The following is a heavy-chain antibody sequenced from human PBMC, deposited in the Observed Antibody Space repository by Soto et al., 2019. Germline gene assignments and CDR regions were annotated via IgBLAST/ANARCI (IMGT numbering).Heavy chain of an antibody. CDR2: INSDGTTT. D-gene: IGHD2-2*01. CDR1: GFTFSNTW. J-gene: IGHJ6*02. Sequence: GGSLRLSCAASGFTFSNTWMHWVRQAPGKGLVWVSHINSDGTTTTYADSVKGRFAISRDNAKNTVHLQMNSLRAEDTAVYYCATDGSYAQHVWGQGTTVTVSS. V-gene: IGHV3-74*01. CDR3: ATDGSYAQHV.